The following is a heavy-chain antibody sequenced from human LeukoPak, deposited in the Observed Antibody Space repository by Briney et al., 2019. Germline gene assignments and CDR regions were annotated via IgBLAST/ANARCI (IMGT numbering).Heavy chain of an antibody. CDR1: GFTFSDYY. CDR2: IRYDGNNK. V-gene: IGHV3-30*02. D-gene: IGHD3-9*01. J-gene: IGHJ3*02. CDR3: ARGPNYNILTGWRKTYNGFDI. Sequence: GGSLRLSCAASGFTFSDYYMSWIRQAPGKGLEWVTFIRYDGNNKYYADSVKGRFTISRDNSKNTLYLQMNSLTAEDTAVYYCARGPNYNILTGWRKTYNGFDIWGQGTMVTVSS.